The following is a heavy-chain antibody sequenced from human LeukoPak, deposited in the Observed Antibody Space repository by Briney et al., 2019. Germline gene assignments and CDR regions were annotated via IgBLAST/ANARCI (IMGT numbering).Heavy chain of an antibody. Sequence: ASVKVSCKASGYTFTTYAMHWVRQAPGQRLEWMGWINAGNGSTKYSQKFQGRVTFTRDTSASTAYMELTSLRSEDTAVYYCASVDYGDYWGQGTLVTVSS. CDR3: ASVDYGDY. J-gene: IGHJ4*02. CDR1: GYTFTTYA. CDR2: INAGNGST. V-gene: IGHV1-3*01.